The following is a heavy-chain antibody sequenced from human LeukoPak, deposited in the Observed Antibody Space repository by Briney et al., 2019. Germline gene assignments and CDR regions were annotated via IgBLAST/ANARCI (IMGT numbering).Heavy chain of an antibody. CDR3: AKTSLSDASGHYYYMDV. V-gene: IGHV3-23*01. D-gene: IGHD3-3*01. CDR1: GFTFSTFA. CDR2: IFPSGGEI. J-gene: IGHJ6*03. Sequence: PGGSLRLSCAASGFTFSTFAMIWVRQPPGKGLEWVSSIFPSGGEIHYADSVRGRFTISRDNSHNTVSLQVNNLRTEDTALYYCAKTSLSDASGHYYYMDVWGKGTTVTVSS.